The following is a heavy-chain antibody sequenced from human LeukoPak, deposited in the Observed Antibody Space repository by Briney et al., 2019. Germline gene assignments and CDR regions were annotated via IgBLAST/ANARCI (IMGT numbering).Heavy chain of an antibody. CDR3: ARRAGDYSHPYDY. CDR1: GFTFSSYG. D-gene: IGHD3-22*01. Sequence: PGRSLRLSCAASGFTFSSYGMHWVRQAPGKGLEWVAVISYDGSNKYHADSVKGRFTISRDNSKNTFHLQMNSLRAEDAAVYYCARRAGDYSHPYDYWGQGTLVTVSS. V-gene: IGHV3-30*03. J-gene: IGHJ4*02. CDR2: ISYDGSNK.